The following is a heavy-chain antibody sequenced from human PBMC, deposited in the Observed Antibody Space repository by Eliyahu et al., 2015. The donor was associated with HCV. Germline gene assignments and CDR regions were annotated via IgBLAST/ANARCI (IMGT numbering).Heavy chain of an antibody. CDR2: GYFSCSG. CDR3: ARGDYYDSSGRV. CDR1: GGSISSYY. J-gene: IGHJ6*02. V-gene: IGHV4-59*01. D-gene: IGHD3-22*01. Sequence: QVQLQESGPGLVKPSETLSLTCTVSGGSISSYYWSWIRQPPGKGMGRVGFGYFSCSGNYNPSPKSRVTISVDTSKNQFSLKLSSVTAADTAVYYCARGDYYDSSGRVWGQGTTVTVSS.